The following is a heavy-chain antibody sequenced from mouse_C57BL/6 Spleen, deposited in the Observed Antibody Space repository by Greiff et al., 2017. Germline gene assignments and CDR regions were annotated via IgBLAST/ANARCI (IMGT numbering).Heavy chain of an antibody. Sequence: QVQLKESGAELVKPGASVKMSCKASGYTFTSYWITWVKQRPGQGLEWIGDIYPGSGSTNYNEKFKSKATLTVDTSSSTAYMQLSSLTSEDSAVYYCARGDLYFDYWGQGTTLTVSS. V-gene: IGHV1-55*01. J-gene: IGHJ2*01. CDR1: GYTFTSYW. CDR3: ARGDLYFDY. CDR2: IYPGSGST. D-gene: IGHD3-3*01.